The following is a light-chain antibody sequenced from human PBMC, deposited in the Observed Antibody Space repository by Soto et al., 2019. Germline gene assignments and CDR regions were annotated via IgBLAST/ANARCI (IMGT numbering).Light chain of an antibody. CDR3: QQYYDWPWT. V-gene: IGKV3-15*01. J-gene: IGKJ1*01. CDR1: QSVGSN. CDR2: GAS. Sequence: EKVMTQSQGSLSVSPGERAALSCRASQSVGSNLAWYQRKPGQAPRLLIYGASTRATGIPSRFSGSGSGTEFTLTISSLQSEDFAVYYCQQYYDWPWTFGQGTTVEIK.